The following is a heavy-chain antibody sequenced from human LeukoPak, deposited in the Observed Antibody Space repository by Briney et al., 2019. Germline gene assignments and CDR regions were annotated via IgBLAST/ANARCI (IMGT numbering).Heavy chain of an antibody. CDR1: GYTFTGYY. Sequence: ASVKVSCKASGYTFTGYYMHWVRQAPGQGLEWMGWINPNSGDTNYAQKFQGRVTTTRDTSISTAYMELSRLRSDDTAVYYCARGSCTSTSCYSKGIDYWGQGTLVTVSS. CDR3: ARGSCTSTSCYSKGIDY. J-gene: IGHJ4*02. D-gene: IGHD2-2*01. V-gene: IGHV1-2*02. CDR2: INPNSGDT.